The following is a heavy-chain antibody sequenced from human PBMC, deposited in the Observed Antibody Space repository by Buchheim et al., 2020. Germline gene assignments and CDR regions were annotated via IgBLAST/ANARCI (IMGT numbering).Heavy chain of an antibody. CDR1: GFTFTSYA. J-gene: IGHJ4*02. D-gene: IGHD2-2*02. CDR2: ISGSGGST. V-gene: IGHV3-23*01. CDR3: AKLDCSNTSCYSGGRSDY. Sequence: EVQLLESGGGLVQSGGSMRLSCAASGFTFTSYAMSWVRQAPGKGLEWVSAISGSGGSTYYADSVKGRFTISRDNSKYTLYLQMNSLRAEDTAVYYCAKLDCSNTSCYSGGRSDYWGQGTL.